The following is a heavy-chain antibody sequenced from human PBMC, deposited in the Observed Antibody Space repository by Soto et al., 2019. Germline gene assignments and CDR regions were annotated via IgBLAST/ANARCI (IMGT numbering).Heavy chain of an antibody. CDR1: GFTFSSYW. D-gene: IGHD1-7*01. CDR3: AKDMNSVPEY. CDR2: IKTDGSIT. Sequence: EVQLVESGGGLVQPGGSLRLSCAASGFTFSSYWMYWVRQAPGKGLVWVSRIKTDGSITSDADSVKGRFTVSRDNARDMLYLQMNSLRAEDTAVYYCAKDMNSVPEYWGQGTLVTVSS. J-gene: IGHJ4*02. V-gene: IGHV3-74*01.